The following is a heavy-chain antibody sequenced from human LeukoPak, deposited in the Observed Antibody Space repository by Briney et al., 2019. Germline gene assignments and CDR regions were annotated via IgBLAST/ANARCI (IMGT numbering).Heavy chain of an antibody. Sequence: PSETLSLTCTVSGGSISSGSYYWSWIRQPAGKGLEWIGRIYTSGSTNYNPSLKSRVTISVDTSKNQFSLKLSSVTAADTAVYYCARAPYRSSPYSSSWYVDAFDIWGQGTMVTVSS. CDR2: IYTSGST. V-gene: IGHV4-61*02. J-gene: IGHJ3*02. CDR1: GGSISSGSYY. CDR3: ARAPYRSSPYSSSWYVDAFDI. D-gene: IGHD6-13*01.